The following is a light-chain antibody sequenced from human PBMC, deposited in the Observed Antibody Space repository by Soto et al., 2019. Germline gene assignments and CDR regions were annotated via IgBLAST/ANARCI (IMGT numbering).Light chain of an antibody. CDR1: NSDIGRYNF. Sequence: QSVLTQPASVSGSAGQSISISCAGTNSDIGRYNFVSWYQQRPGQAPKLLIFDVSNRPSGISDRFSGSKSGQTASLTISGLKAEEEPYYYCNFYTSSRPPSVFGTG. V-gene: IGLV2-14*01. J-gene: IGLJ1*01. CDR2: DVS. CDR3: NFYTSSRPPSV.